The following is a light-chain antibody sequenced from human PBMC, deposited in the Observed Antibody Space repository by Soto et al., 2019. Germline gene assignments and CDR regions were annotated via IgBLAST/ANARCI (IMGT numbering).Light chain of an antibody. CDR2: DDN. CDR3: CSYAGRIIYV. J-gene: IGLJ1*01. Sequence: QSALTQPASVSGSPGQSITISCTGTSSDIGTYDLVSWYQQFPGKAPKVIIYDDNKRPSGVSNRFSGSSSGNTASLTISGLQPEDEAICSCCSYAGRIIYVCGSGTKVTVL. CDR1: SSDIGTYDL. V-gene: IGLV2-23*01.